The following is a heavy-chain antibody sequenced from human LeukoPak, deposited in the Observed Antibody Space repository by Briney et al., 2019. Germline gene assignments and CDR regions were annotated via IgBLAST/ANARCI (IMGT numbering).Heavy chain of an antibody. CDR2: INHSGST. CDR1: GGSFSGYY. J-gene: IGHJ4*02. Sequence: SETLSLTCAVYGGSFSGYYWSWIRQPPGKGLEWIGEINHSGSTNYNPPLKSRVTISVDTSKNQFSLKLSSVTAADTAVYYCARRQQLGVDYWGQGTLVTVSS. CDR3: ARRQQLGVDY. D-gene: IGHD6-13*01. V-gene: IGHV4-34*01.